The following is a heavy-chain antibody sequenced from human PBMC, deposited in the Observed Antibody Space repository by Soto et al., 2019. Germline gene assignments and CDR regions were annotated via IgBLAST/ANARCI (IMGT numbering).Heavy chain of an antibody. V-gene: IGHV4-39*01. CDR3: ARHAAADINWFDP. J-gene: IGHJ5*02. CDR2: VYYSGST. D-gene: IGHD2-2*01. CDR1: GGSVSSSSYY. Sequence: SETLSLTCTVSGGSVSSSSYYWGWVRQPPGKGLEWIGSVYYSGSTYYNPSLESRVTISVDKSKNQFSLKLMSLSAADTAVYYCARHAAADINWFDPWGQGTLVTVSS.